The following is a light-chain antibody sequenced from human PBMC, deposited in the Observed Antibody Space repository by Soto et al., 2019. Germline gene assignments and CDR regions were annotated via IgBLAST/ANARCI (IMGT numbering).Light chain of an antibody. CDR1: QSVSSN. V-gene: IGKV3-15*01. CDR2: GAS. CDR3: QQYDSWLVWT. J-gene: IGKJ1*01. Sequence: IVLTQSPATLSVSPGDTATLSCRANQSVSSNLAWYQQKPGQAPGLLIYGASTRATAIPARFSGSGSGTEFTLNITSLQSEDIAVYYCQQYDSWLVWTCGQGTK.